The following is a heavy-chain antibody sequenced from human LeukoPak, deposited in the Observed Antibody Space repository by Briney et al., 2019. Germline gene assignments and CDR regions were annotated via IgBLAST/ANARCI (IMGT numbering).Heavy chain of an antibody. Sequence: SETLSLTCTVSGGSISSYYWSWIRQPPGKGLEWIGYIYYSGSTNYNPSLKSRVTISVDTSKNQFSLKLSSVTAADTAVYYCARMGYCSGGSCYVFFGFDYWGQGTLVTVSS. CDR2: IYYSGST. CDR3: ARMGYCSGGSCYVFFGFDY. CDR1: GGSISSYY. V-gene: IGHV4-59*01. D-gene: IGHD2-15*01. J-gene: IGHJ4*02.